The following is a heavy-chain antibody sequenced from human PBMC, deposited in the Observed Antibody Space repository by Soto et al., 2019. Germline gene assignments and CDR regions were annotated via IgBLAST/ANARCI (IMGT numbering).Heavy chain of an antibody. V-gene: IGHV4-39*01. CDR1: GGAINTNNYY. D-gene: IGHD2-2*01. Sequence: WETLSLTCTVSGGAINTNNYYWGWVRQAPGKGLEWIGSVFYDGTTYYSPSLKSRVTISLATSRTQFSLKLNSVTAADTAVYYCARLVLVSPVANVWGQGTLVT. CDR3: ARLVLVSPVANV. CDR2: VFYDGTT. J-gene: IGHJ4*02.